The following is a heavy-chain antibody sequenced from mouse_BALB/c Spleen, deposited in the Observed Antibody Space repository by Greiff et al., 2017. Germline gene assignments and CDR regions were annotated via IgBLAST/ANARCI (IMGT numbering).Heavy chain of an antibody. J-gene: IGHJ4*01. V-gene: IGHV2-9*02. CDR1: GFSLTSYG. CDR2: IWAGGST. D-gene: IGHD1-1*01. Sequence: QVQLKESGPGLVAPSQSLSITCTVSGFSLTSYGVHWVRQPPGKGLEWLGVIWAGGSTNYNSALMSRLSISKDNSKSQVFLKMNSLQTDDTAMYYCASNYYGSSPYAMDDWGQGTSVTVSS. CDR3: ASNYYGSSPYAMDD.